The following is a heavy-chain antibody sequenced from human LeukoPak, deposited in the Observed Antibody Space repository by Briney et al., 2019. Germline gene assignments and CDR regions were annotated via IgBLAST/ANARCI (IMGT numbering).Heavy chain of an antibody. J-gene: IGHJ6*03. V-gene: IGHV3-23*01. CDR2: ISGSGGST. D-gene: IGHD3-10*01. Sequence: AGGSLRLSCAASGFMFSSYWMSWVRQAPGKGLEWVSAISGSGGSTYYADSVKGRFTISRDNSKNTLYLQMNSLRAEDTAVYYCAKWGYYGSGSTPYYYYMDVWGKGTTVTISS. CDR1: GFMFSSYW. CDR3: AKWGYYGSGSTPYYYYMDV.